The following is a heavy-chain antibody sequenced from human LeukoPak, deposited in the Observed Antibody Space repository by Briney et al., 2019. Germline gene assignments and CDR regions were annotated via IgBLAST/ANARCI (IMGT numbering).Heavy chain of an antibody. CDR1: GDSISRSGYY. J-gene: IGHJ3*02. Sequence: SETLSLTCTVSGDSISRSGYYWGWLRQPPGKGLEWIGSIFYTGSTYFNPSLKSRATISGDTSTNQFSLNLYSVTDADTAVYYCARRPSPPDAFDIRGQGTMVTVSS. V-gene: IGHV4-39*01. CDR3: ARRPSPPDAFDI. CDR2: IFYTGST.